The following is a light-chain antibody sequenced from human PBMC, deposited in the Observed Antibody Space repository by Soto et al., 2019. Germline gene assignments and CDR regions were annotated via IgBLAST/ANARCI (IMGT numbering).Light chain of an antibody. CDR2: LNSDGSH. V-gene: IGLV4-69*01. J-gene: IGLJ2*01. CDR3: QTWGSGIVV. Sequence: QPVLTQSPSASASLGASVKLTCTLSRGHSNYAIAWHQQQSEKGPRYLMKLNSDGSHSKGDGIPDRFSGSSSGAERYLTISSLQSEDEADYYWQTWGSGIVVFGGGTKVTVL. CDR1: RGHSNYA.